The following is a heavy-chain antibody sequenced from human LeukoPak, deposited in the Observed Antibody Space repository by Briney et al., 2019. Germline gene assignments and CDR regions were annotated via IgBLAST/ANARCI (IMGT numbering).Heavy chain of an antibody. CDR3: ARLGWNEDY. J-gene: IGHJ4*02. CDR1: GGSISSYY. D-gene: IGHD1-1*01. CDR2: IYYSGST. Sequence: SETLSLTCTVSGGSISSYYWNWIRQPPGKGLEWIGYIYYSGSTNYNPSLKSRVTISVDTFRNQFSLKLSSVTAADTAVYYCARLGWNEDYWGQGTLVTVSS. V-gene: IGHV4-59*08.